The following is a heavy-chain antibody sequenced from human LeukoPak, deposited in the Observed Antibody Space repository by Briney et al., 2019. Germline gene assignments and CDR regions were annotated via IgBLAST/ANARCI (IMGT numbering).Heavy chain of an antibody. V-gene: IGHV3-9*01. CDR3: AKDIREDGSGSYNDY. CDR2: ISWNSGSI. J-gene: IGHJ4*02. D-gene: IGHD3-10*01. Sequence: GGSLRLSCAASGFTFDDYAMHWVRQAPGKGLEWVSGISWNSGSIGYADSVKGRFTISRDNAKNSLYLQMNSLRAEDTALYYCAKDIREDGSGSYNDYWGQGTQVTVSS. CDR1: GFTFDDYA.